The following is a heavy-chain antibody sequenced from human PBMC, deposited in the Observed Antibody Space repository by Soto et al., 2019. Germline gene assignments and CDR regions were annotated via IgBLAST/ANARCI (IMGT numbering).Heavy chain of an antibody. D-gene: IGHD3-22*01. V-gene: IGHV1-69*13. CDR1: GGTFSSYA. J-gene: IGHJ4*02. Sequence: ASVKVSCKASGGTFSSYAISWVRQAPGQGLEWMGGIIPIFGTANYAQKFQGRVTITADESTSTAYMELSSLRSEDTAVYYCARGNHYYDSSGYYYWLPYWGQGTLVTVSS. CDR2: IIPIFGTA. CDR3: ARGNHYYDSSGYYYWLPY.